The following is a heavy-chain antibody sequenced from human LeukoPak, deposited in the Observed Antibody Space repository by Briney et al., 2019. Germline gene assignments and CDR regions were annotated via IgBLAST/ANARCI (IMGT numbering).Heavy chain of an antibody. J-gene: IGHJ6*02. CDR3: ARGVSQWLARPVRGMDV. Sequence: QPGGSLRLSCAASGFTFSTYAMSWVRQAPGKGLEWVSGISGSGGSTYYADSVKGRFTISRDNAKNTLYLQMNSLRAEDTAVYYCARGVSQWLARPVRGMDVWGQGTTVTVSS. D-gene: IGHD6-19*01. CDR1: GFTFSTYA. CDR2: ISGSGGST. V-gene: IGHV3-23*01.